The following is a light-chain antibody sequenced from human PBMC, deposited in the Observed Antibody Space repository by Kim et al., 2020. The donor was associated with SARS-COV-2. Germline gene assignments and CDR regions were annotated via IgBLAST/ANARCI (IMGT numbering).Light chain of an antibody. V-gene: IGLV3-19*01. Sequence: SSELTQDPAVSVALGQTVRITCQGDSLRSYYATWYQQKPGQAPILVIYGKNNRPSGIPDRFSGSSSGNTASLTITVTQAGDEADYYCNSRDSNDNVVFGGGTKLNVL. CDR3: NSRDSNDNVV. CDR2: GKN. CDR1: SLRSYY. J-gene: IGLJ2*01.